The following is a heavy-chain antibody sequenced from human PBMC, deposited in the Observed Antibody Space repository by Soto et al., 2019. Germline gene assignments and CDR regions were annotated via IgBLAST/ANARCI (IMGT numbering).Heavy chain of an antibody. J-gene: IGHJ4*03. CDR1: GFTFGDYG. CDR2: MSEDGNNK. Sequence: PGGSLRLSCTGSGFTFGDYGMHWVRQAPGKGLEWVASMSEDGNNKYYADSLKGRFTISRDNSKTIVYLQMTRLRPEDTALYYCAKGGGCAWAFDYWGQGAPVTVSS. V-gene: IGHV3-30*18. CDR3: AKGGGCAWAFDY. D-gene: IGHD3-16*01.